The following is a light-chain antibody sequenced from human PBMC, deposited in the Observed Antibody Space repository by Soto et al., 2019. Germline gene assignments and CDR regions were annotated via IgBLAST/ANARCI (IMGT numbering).Light chain of an antibody. V-gene: IGLV2-8*01. Sequence: QSALTQPPSASGSPGQSVTISCTGTSRDVGGHDYVSWYQQHPGQAPKLIIYEVSKRPSGVPDRFSGSKSGNTASLTVSGLQAEDEADYYCSSYVTGNSFIFGGGTKLTVL. J-gene: IGLJ2*01. CDR3: SSYVTGNSFI. CDR2: EVS. CDR1: SRDVGGHDY.